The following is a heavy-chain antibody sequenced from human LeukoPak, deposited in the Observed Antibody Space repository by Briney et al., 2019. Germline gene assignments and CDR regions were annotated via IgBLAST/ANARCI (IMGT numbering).Heavy chain of an antibody. J-gene: IGHJ4*02. Sequence: GGSLRLSCAASGFTFSSYGMHWVRQAPGKGLEWVAVISYDGSNKYYADSVKGRFTISRDNSKNTLYLQMNSLRAEDTAVYYCAKGDSSGVTFGYWGQGTLVTVSS. CDR2: ISYDGSNK. CDR3: AKGDSSGVTFGY. V-gene: IGHV3-30*18. CDR1: GFTFSSYG. D-gene: IGHD3-22*01.